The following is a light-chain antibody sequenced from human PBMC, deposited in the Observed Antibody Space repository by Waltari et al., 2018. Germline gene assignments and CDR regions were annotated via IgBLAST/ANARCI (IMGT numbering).Light chain of an antibody. CDR3: QQYNNWPPFT. V-gene: IGKV3-15*01. Sequence: EIVMTQSPATLSVSPGERATISCRASQSVSSKLAWYQQKLGQAPRLLIYGASTRATGIPARFSGSGSGTEFTLTISSLQSEDFALYYCQQYNNWPPFTFGQGTKLESK. CDR1: QSVSSK. CDR2: GAS. J-gene: IGKJ2*01.